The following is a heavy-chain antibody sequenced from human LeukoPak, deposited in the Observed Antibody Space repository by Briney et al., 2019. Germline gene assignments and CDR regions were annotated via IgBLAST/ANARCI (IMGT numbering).Heavy chain of an antibody. CDR3: ARDHFPQYYYCSGSYYNVFDY. Sequence: ASVKVSFTASGYTFTVYYMHWVRQAPGQGLEWMGWINPNSGGTNYAQKFQDRVTMTRDTSISTAYMELSRLRSDDTAVYYCARDHFPQYYYCSGSYYNVFDYWGQGTLVTVSS. D-gene: IGHD3-10*01. J-gene: IGHJ4*02. CDR1: GYTFTVYY. V-gene: IGHV1-2*02. CDR2: INPNSGGT.